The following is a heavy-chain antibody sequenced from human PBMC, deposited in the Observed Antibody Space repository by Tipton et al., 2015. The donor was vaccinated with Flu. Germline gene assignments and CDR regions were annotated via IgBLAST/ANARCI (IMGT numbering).Heavy chain of an antibody. J-gene: IGHJ6*02. D-gene: IGHD1-26*01. V-gene: IGHV4-59*01. CDR1: GGSISSYY. Sequence: TLSLTCTVSGGSISSYYWSWIRQPPGKGLEWIGYIYYSGSTNYNPSLKSRVTISVDTSKNQFSLKLRSVTAADTAVYYCARDHRGAWGLLDRSYYYYGMDVWGQGPTVTVSS. CDR3: ARDHRGAWGLLDRSYYYYGMDV. CDR2: IYYSGST.